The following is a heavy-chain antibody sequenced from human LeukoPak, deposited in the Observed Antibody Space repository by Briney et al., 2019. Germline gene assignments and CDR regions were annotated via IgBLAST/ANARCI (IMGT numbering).Heavy chain of an antibody. Sequence: GASVKVSCKASGYTFTGYYMHWVRQAPGPGLEWKGWINPNSGGTNYEQQFQGRVTMTRDTSISTAYTERSRLRTDDSAVYYCARGRQLLGVVDYWGQGTLVTVSS. CDR1: GYTFTGYY. J-gene: IGHJ4*02. CDR3: ARGRQLLGVVDY. D-gene: IGHD2-8*02. CDR2: INPNSGGT. V-gene: IGHV1-2*02.